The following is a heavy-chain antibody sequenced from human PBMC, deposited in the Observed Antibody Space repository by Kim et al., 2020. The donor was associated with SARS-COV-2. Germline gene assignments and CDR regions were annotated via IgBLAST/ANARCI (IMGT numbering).Heavy chain of an antibody. V-gene: IGHV3-73*01. CDR3: TRLPPYSTSWWDAFD. CDR1: GFTFSDSA. Sequence: GGSLRLSCAASGFTFSDSAMYWVRQASGKGLEWVGRIRSKANSYATAYDVSVKGRFIISRADSKNTAYLQMYSLKTEDTAIYYCTRLPPYSTSWWDAFD. CDR2: IRSKANSYAT. D-gene: IGHD2-2*01. J-gene: IGHJ3*02.